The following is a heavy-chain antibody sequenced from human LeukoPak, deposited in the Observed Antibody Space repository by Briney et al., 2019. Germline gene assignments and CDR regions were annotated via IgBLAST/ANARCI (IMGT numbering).Heavy chain of an antibody. Sequence: ASVKVSCKASGYTFTSYGISWVRQAPGQGLEWMGWISAYNGNTNYAQKLQGRVTMTTDTSTSTAYMELRSLRSDVTAVYYCARFPIFYCSSTSCYYFDYWGQGTLVTVSS. V-gene: IGHV1-18*01. CDR3: ARFPIFYCSSTSCYYFDY. CDR2: ISAYNGNT. CDR1: GYTFTSYG. J-gene: IGHJ4*02. D-gene: IGHD2-2*01.